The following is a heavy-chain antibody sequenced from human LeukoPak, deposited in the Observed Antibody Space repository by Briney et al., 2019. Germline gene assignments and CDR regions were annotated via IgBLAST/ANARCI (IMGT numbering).Heavy chain of an antibody. CDR2: INHSGST. CDR3: ARNNRRVPAVAGTGVDY. J-gene: IGHJ4*02. V-gene: IGHV4-34*01. CDR1: GGSFSGYY. Sequence: SETLSLTCAVYGGSFSGYYWSWIRQPPGKGLEWIGEINHSGSTNYNPSLKSRVTISVDTSKNQFSLKLSSVTAADTAVYYCARNNRRVPAVAGTGVDYWGQGTLVNVSS. D-gene: IGHD6-19*01.